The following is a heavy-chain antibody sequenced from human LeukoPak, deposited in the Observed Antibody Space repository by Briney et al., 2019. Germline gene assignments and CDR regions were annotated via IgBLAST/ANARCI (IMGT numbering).Heavy chain of an antibody. CDR1: GFTFSSYS. Sequence: GGSLRLSCAASGFTFSSYSMNWVRQATGKGLEWVSSISSSSSYIYYADSVKGRFTISRDNAKNSLYLQMNSLRAEDTAVYYCAREDRGWYGFDYWGQGTLVTVSS. V-gene: IGHV3-21*01. J-gene: IGHJ4*02. CDR3: AREDRGWYGFDY. CDR2: ISSSSSYI. D-gene: IGHD6-19*01.